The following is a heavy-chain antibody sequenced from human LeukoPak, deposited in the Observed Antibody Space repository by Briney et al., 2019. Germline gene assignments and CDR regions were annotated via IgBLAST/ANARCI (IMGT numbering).Heavy chain of an antibody. CDR1: GYSISSGYY. J-gene: IGHJ5*02. Sequence: SETLSLTCTVSGYSISSGYYWGWIRQPPGKGLEWIGSIYHSGSTYYNPSLKSRVTMSVDTSKNQFSLKLTSVTAADTAVYYCARRLRQNLFDPWGQGTLVTVSS. CDR3: ARRLRQNLFDP. CDR2: IYHSGST. D-gene: IGHD4-17*01. V-gene: IGHV4-38-2*02.